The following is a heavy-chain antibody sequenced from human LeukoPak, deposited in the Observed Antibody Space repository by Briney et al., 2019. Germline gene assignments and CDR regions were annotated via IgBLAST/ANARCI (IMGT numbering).Heavy chain of an antibody. D-gene: IGHD3-10*01. CDR3: ARSGGYSSPFAF. V-gene: IGHV4-4*09. Sequence: PSETLSLTCTVSGGSISSYYRSWIRQPPGKGLEWIGYIYASGSTNYNPSLKRRVSISVDTSKNQFSLKLNSVTAADTAVYYCARSGGYSSPFAFWGQGSLVTVSS. CDR2: IYASGST. J-gene: IGHJ4*02. CDR1: GGSISSYY.